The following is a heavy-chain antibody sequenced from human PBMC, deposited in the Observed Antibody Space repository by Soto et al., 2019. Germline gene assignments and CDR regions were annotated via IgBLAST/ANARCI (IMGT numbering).Heavy chain of an antibody. CDR3: AKVQREQWLVQGDFQH. CDR2: ISGSGDSA. J-gene: IGHJ1*01. V-gene: IGHV3-23*01. CDR1: GFTFSSYA. D-gene: IGHD6-19*01. Sequence: PGGSLRLSCAASGFTFSSYAMNWVRQAPGKGLEWVSTISGSGDSAFYADSVKGRFTISRDNSKNTLFLQMNSLRAEDTAVYYCAKVQREQWLVQGDFQHWGQGTLVTVSS.